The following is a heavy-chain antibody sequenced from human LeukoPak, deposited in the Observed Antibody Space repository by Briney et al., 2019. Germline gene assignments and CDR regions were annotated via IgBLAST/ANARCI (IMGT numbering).Heavy chain of an antibody. Sequence: GGSLRLSCAASGFTFSGSAMHWVRQASGKGLEWVGHIRNKASNYATEYAPSLKGRFTSARDDSKDTAYLQVNSLKPEDTAVYYCAGNYDSWTGLNYWGLGTLVTVSS. D-gene: IGHD3-3*01. V-gene: IGHV3-73*01. CDR1: GFTFSGSA. J-gene: IGHJ4*02. CDR3: AGNYDSWTGLNY. CDR2: IRNKASNYAT.